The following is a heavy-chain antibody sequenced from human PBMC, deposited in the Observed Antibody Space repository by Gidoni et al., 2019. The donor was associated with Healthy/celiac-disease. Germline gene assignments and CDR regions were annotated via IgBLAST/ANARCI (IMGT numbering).Heavy chain of an antibody. D-gene: IGHD7-27*01. Sequence: QVQLQQWGAGLLKPSETLSLTCAVYGGSFSGYYCRCIRQPPGQGLEWIGEINHSGSINYNPAIKSRVTISVDTSKNQFSLKLSSVTAADTAVYYCARGLTVDYWGQGTLVTVSS. CDR2: INHSGSI. CDR3: ARGLTVDY. J-gene: IGHJ4*02. CDR1: GGSFSGYY. V-gene: IGHV4-34*01.